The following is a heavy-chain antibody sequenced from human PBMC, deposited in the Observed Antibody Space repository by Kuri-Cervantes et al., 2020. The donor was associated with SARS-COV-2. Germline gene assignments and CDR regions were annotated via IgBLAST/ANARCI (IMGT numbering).Heavy chain of an antibody. J-gene: IGHJ3*02. D-gene: IGHD2-2*01. CDR1: GGSISSYY. V-gene: IGHV4-4*07. Sequence: SETLSLTCTVSGGSISSYYWSWIRQPAGKGLEWIGRIYTSGSTNYNPSLKSRVTMSVDTSKNQFSLKLSSVTAADTAVYYCAGNIVVVPAAIGNDAFDIWGQGTMVTVSS. CDR2: IYTSGST. CDR3: AGNIVVVPAAIGNDAFDI.